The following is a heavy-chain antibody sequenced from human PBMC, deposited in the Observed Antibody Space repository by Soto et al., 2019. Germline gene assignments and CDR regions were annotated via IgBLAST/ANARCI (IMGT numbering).Heavy chain of an antibody. CDR1: ADSVSSNSAA. CDR2: TYYRSKWYN. CDR3: ARDDYGAYYNYVLDV. Sequence: SPNLSLTCSLSADSVSSNSAACNVVLQSPSRGLEWLGRTYYRSKWYNDYAVSVKSRITINPDTSKNQFSLQLNSVTPEDTAVYYCARDDYGAYYNYVLDVWGQGTTVTVSS. D-gene: IGHD4-17*01. J-gene: IGHJ6*02. V-gene: IGHV6-1*01.